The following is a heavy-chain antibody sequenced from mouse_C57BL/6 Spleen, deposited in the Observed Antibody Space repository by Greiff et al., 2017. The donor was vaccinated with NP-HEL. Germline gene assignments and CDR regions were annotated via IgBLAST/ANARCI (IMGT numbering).Heavy chain of an antibody. D-gene: IGHD1-1*01. V-gene: IGHV1-7*01. J-gene: IGHJ2*01. CDR1: GYTFTCYW. CDR2: INPFSVYT. CDR3: VIGYYGSSYPDY. Sequence: VQLVESGAELAKPGASVKLSCKASGYTFTCYWMHWVKQRPGQGLEWIGYINPFSVYTPYNPNFRAKATLTADKSYSTAYMQLSSLTSEDSAVYYCVIGYYGSSYPDYWGQGTTLTVSS.